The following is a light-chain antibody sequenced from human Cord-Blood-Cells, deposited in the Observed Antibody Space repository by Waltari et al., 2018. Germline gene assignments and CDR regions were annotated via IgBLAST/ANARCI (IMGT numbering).Light chain of an antibody. CDR1: QSISSY. V-gene: IGKV1-39*01. CDR2: AAS. J-gene: IGKJ5*01. CDR3: QQSYSTPIT. Sequence: IQLTQSPSSLSASVGDRVTITCRASQSISSYLNWYQQKPGNAPKLLIYAASSLQSGVPSRFSGSGSGTDFTLPISSLQPEDFATYYCQQSYSTPITFGQGTRLEIK.